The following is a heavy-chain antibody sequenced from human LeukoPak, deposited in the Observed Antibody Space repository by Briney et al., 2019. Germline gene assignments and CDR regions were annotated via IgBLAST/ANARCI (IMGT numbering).Heavy chain of an antibody. V-gene: IGHV3-48*01. CDR3: ARDRWLAMFSHDY. J-gene: IGHJ4*02. CDR2: ISSSSSTI. Sequence: GGSLRLSCAASGFTFSSYSMNWVRQAPGKGLEWVSYISSSSSTIYYADSVKGRFTISRDNAKNSLYLQMNSLRAEDTAVYYCARDRWLAMFSHDYWGQGTLVTVSS. CDR1: GFTFSSYS. D-gene: IGHD5-18*01.